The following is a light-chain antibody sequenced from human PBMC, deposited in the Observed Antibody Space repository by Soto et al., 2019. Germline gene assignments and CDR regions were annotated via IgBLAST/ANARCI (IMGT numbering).Light chain of an antibody. V-gene: IGKV1-39*01. CDR1: QNIDIY. CDR3: HQSYITPPA. J-gene: IGKJ2*01. Sequence: DVQMTQSPSSLTASVGDRVTITCRASQNIDIYLNWYQQKPGRPPTLLIYTRSRLQSGVPIRFSGSGSGTDFTLTISNLQPEDFATYSCHQSYITPPAFGQGTKVGIK. CDR2: TRS.